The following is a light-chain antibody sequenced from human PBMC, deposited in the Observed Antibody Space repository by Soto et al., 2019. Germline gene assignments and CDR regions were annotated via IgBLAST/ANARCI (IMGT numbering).Light chain of an antibody. CDR3: QSYDSSLSTYV. CDR2: GND. CDR1: SSNIGAGND. J-gene: IGLJ1*01. V-gene: IGLV1-40*01. Sequence: QYVLTQPPSVSGAPGQRVTISCSGSSSNIGAGNDVHWYQQFPGTAPKLLIHGNDNRPSGVPDRFSGSKSGTSASVAITGLQAEDEADYYCQSYDSSLSTYVFGTGTKLTVL.